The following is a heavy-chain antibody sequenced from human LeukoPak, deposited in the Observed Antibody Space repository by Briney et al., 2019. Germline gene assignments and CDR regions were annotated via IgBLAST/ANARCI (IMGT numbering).Heavy chain of an antibody. CDR1: GGSLSGHY. Sequence: SETLSLTCAVSGGSLSGHYWTWIRQPPGKGLQWIGEVNDRGSTNYNPSLKSRLTISEDKSKKQFSLRLPSVTAADTAVYYCACGVVSGRFGEVYYCMDVWGKGTTVTVSS. V-gene: IGHV4-34*01. J-gene: IGHJ6*03. CDR3: ACGVVSGRFGEVYYCMDV. CDR2: VNDRGST. D-gene: IGHD3-16*01.